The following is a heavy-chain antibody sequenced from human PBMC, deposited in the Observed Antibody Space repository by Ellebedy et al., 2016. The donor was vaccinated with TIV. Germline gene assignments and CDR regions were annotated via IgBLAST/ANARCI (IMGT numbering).Heavy chain of an antibody. D-gene: IGHD4-17*01. J-gene: IGHJ4*02. Sequence: GESLKISCAASGFTVSSNYMSWVRQAPGKGLEWVSVIYSGGSTYYADSVKGRFTISRDNSKNTLYLQMNSLRAEDTAVYYCARDGAYGDNGLDYWGQGTLVTVSS. CDR2: IYSGGST. V-gene: IGHV3-53*01. CDR1: GFTVSSNY. CDR3: ARDGAYGDNGLDY.